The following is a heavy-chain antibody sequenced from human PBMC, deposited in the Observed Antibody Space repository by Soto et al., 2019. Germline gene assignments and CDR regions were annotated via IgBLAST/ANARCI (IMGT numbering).Heavy chain of an antibody. Sequence: SVKVSCKASGDTFSFYTINWVRQAPGLGLEWMGRVNPILSMSNYAQKFQGRVTMSIDTSQNQVSLKLTSVTTADTAVYYCAATPRYWGQGTLVTVSS. D-gene: IGHD2-15*01. CDR1: GDTFSFYT. J-gene: IGHJ4*02. V-gene: IGHV1-69*02. CDR3: AATPRY. CDR2: VNPILSMS.